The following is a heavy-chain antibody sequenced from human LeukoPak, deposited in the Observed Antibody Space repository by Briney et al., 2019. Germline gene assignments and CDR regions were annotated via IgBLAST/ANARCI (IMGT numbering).Heavy chain of an antibody. Sequence: SETLSLTCTVSGGSISTYYWSWIRQPPGKGLEWIGYIYNGGTTNYNPSLKRRVTISVDSPKNHFSLRLTSVTDADTALYYCVRHGGTLGYFDFRGPGSLVTVSS. D-gene: IGHD1-26*01. CDR3: VRHGGTLGYFDF. V-gene: IGHV4-59*08. J-gene: IGHJ4*02. CDR1: GGSISTYY. CDR2: IYNGGTT.